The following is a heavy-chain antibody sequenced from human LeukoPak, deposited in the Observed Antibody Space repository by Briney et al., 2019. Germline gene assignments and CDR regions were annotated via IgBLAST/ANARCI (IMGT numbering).Heavy chain of an antibody. CDR2: VDPEDGET. J-gene: IGHJ4*02. CDR1: GYTFTDYY. Sequence: GASVKVSCKASGYTFTDYYMHWVQQAPGKGLEWMGRVDPEDGETIYAEKFQGRVTITADTSTDTAYMELSSLRSEDTAVYYCATEVPGYDFWSGPFDYWGQGTLVTVSS. CDR3: ATEVPGYDFWSGPFDY. D-gene: IGHD3-3*01. V-gene: IGHV1-69-2*01.